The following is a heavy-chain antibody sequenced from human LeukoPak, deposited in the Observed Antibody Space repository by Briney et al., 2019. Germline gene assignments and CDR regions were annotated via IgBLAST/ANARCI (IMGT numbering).Heavy chain of an antibody. CDR3: AKSGAFWSGYRSDYYYYMDV. CDR1: GFTFSSCA. CDR2: VSATGDST. D-gene: IGHD3-3*01. Sequence: GGSLRPSCAASGFTFSSCAMSWLRQPPGKGLEWASAVSATGDSTYYADSVKGRFTISRDNSKNTLFLQMNSLRAEDTAVYYCAKSGAFWSGYRSDYYYYMDVWGKGTTVTVSS. J-gene: IGHJ6*03. V-gene: IGHV3-23*01.